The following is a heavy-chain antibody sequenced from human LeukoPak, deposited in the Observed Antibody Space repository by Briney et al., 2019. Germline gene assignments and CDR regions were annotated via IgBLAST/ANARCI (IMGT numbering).Heavy chain of an antibody. J-gene: IGHJ3*02. D-gene: IGHD3-10*01. CDR1: GFTFDDYA. Sequence: GGSLRLSCAASGFTFDDYAMHWVRQAPGKGLEWVSGISWNSGSIGYADSVKGRFTISRDNAKNSLYLQMNSLRAEDTALYYCAKDIGDGRAFDIWGQGTMVTVSS. CDR3: AKDIGDGRAFDI. CDR2: ISWNSGSI. V-gene: IGHV3-9*01.